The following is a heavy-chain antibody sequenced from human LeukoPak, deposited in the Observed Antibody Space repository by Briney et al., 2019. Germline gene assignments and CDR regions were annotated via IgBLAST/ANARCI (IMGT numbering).Heavy chain of an antibody. V-gene: IGHV3-66*01. CDR1: GFTVSNNY. Sequence: GGSLRLSCAASGFTVSNNYLHWVRQAPGKGLEWVSVIYSGGTTYYANSVKGRFTISRDNAKNSLYLQMNSLRVEDTAVYYCAKVAKYYYGSETYYFFEHWGQGTPVTASS. CDR2: IYSGGTT. CDR3: AKVAKYYYGSETYYFFEH. J-gene: IGHJ4*02. D-gene: IGHD3-10*01.